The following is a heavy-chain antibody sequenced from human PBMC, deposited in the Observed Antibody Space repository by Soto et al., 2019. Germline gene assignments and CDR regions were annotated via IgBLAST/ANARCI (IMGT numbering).Heavy chain of an antibody. CDR1: GYTFTGYY. J-gene: IGHJ6*02. CDR3: ARDFVLVPAARSRPYSYYGMDA. Sequence: ASVKVSCKASGYTFTGYYMHWVRQAPGQGLEWMGWINPNSGGTNYAQKFQGWVTMTRDTSISTAYMELSRLRSDDTAVYYCARDFVLVPAARSRPYSYYGMDAWGQGPTVPVSS. D-gene: IGHD2-2*01. V-gene: IGHV1-2*04. CDR2: INPNSGGT.